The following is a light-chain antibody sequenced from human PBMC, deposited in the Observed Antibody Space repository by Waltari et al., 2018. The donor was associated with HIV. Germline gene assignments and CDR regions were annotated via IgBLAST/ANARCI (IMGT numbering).Light chain of an antibody. CDR3: LLFFGATRI. CDR1: AGPVTSKNY. Sequence: QAAVTQEPSMTVSPGGTIILPCGASAGPVTSKNYAYWFQQKPCQAPTTLIFDSTKRHSWTPARFSGFLLGDKAVLTLSGALSEDEAFYYCLLFFGATRIFGGGTMVTV. J-gene: IGLJ2*01. V-gene: IGLV7-46*01. CDR2: DST.